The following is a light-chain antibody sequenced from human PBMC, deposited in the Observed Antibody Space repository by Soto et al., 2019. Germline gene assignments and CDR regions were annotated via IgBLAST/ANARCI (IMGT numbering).Light chain of an antibody. CDR3: QQRSNWRVT. J-gene: IGKJ4*01. CDR1: QSVNIY. Sequence: EIVLTQSPATLSLSPGERATLPCRASQSVNIYLAWYQQKPGQAPRLPIYDASNRATGIPARFSGSGSGTDFTLTISSLEPEDIAVYYCQQRSNWRVTFGGGTKVDIK. CDR2: DAS. V-gene: IGKV3-11*01.